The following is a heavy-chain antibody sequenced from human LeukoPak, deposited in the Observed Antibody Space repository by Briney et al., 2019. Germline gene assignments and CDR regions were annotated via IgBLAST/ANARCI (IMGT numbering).Heavy chain of an antibody. CDR2: IGFDGNNK. V-gene: IGHV3-33*08. J-gene: IGHJ4*02. Sequence: QSGGSLRLSRAASGFPFRSYAMSWVRQAPARGLEWVAVIGFDGNNKFYADSVKGRFTISRDNSKNTLYLQMNSLRAEDTAVYYCARGSYGAYNYCDYWGQGTLVTVSS. D-gene: IGHD4/OR15-4a*01. CDR3: ARGSYGAYNYCDY. CDR1: GFPFRSYA.